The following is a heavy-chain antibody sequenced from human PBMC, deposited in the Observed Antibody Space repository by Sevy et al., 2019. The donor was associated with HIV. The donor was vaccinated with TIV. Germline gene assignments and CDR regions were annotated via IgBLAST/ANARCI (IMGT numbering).Heavy chain of an antibody. CDR1: GFSLTTSD. J-gene: IGHJ6*02. CDR2: VRNDGSNK. D-gene: IGHD2-8*01. CDR3: ARGRKTTEEWLEELDYYYGLDV. V-gene: IGHV3-30*02. Sequence: GGSLRLSCAASGFSLTTSDMHWVRQAPGKGLEWVAYVRNDGSNKYYADSVRDRFTISRDSPKNTLYLQMNSLRDEDTAIYYCARGRKTTEEWLEELDYYYGLDVWGQGTTVTISS.